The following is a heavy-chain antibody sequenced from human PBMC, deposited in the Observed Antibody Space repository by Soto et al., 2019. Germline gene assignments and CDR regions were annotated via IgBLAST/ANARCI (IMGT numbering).Heavy chain of an antibody. J-gene: IGHJ6*02. V-gene: IGHV1-18*04. Sequence: QVQLVQSGPEVRKPEASVKVSCKASGYIFSRYGISWVRQAPGQGLEWMAWISGYNGNTKFGERVQGRVNVTTDTSTSTAYMELRSLRSDDTAVYYCAREAAAERNYYGLDVWGQGTTVIVSS. CDR2: ISGYNGNT. CDR1: GYIFSRYG. D-gene: IGHD6-13*01. CDR3: AREAAAERNYYGLDV.